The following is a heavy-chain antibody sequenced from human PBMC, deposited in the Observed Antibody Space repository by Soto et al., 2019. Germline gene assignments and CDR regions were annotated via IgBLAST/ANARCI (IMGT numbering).Heavy chain of an antibody. CDR2: IYSGGST. CDR1: GFTVSSNY. D-gene: IGHD3-22*01. V-gene: IGHV3-66*01. CDR3: ARDPWYYDSSGRDY. Sequence: EVQLVESGGGLVQPGGSLRLSCAASGFTVSSNYMSWVRQAPGKGVEWVSVIYSGGSTYYADSVKGRFTISRDNSKNTLYLQMNSLRAEDTAVYYGARDPWYYDSSGRDYWGQGTLVTVSS. J-gene: IGHJ4*02.